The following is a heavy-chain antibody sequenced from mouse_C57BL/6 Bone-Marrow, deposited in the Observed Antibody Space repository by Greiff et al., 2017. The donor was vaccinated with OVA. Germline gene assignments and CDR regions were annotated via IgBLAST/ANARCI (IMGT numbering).Heavy chain of an antibody. D-gene: IGHD1-1*02. J-gene: IGHJ3*01. CDR2: INPNNGGT. V-gene: IGHV1-26*01. CDR1: GYTFTDYY. CDR3: ARQGWSPAWFAY. Sequence: EVQLQQSGPELVKPGASVKISCKASGYTFTDYYMNWVKQSHGKSLEWIGDINPNNGGTSYNQKFKGKATLTVDKSSSTAYMELRSLTSEDSAVYYCARQGWSPAWFAYWGQGTLVTVSA.